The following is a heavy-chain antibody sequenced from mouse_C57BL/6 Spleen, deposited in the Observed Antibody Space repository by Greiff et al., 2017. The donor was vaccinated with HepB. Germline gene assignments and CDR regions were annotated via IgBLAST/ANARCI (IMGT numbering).Heavy chain of an antibody. CDR3: ARGRSYWYFDV. CDR1: GFTFSDYG. V-gene: IGHV5-15*01. CDR2: ISNLAYSI. Sequence: EVKLMESGGGLVQPGGSLKLSCAASGFTFSDYGMAWVRQAPRKGPEWVAFISNLAYSIYYADTVTGRFTISREKAKNTLYLEMSSLRSEDTAMYYCARGRSYWYFDVWGTGTTVTVSS. J-gene: IGHJ1*03.